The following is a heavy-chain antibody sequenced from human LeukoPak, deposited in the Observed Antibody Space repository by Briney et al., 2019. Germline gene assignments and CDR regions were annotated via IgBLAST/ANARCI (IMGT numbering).Heavy chain of an antibody. J-gene: IGHJ4*02. CDR3: ARDEGSAYPFDY. Sequence: SETLSLTCTVSGGSISSSSYYWGWIRQPPAKGLEWIGSIYYSGSTYYNPSLKSRVTISVDTSKNQFSLNLNSVTAADTAVYFCARDEGSAYPFDYWGQGTLVTVSS. CDR2: IYYSGST. CDR1: GGSISSSSYY. D-gene: IGHD3-22*01. V-gene: IGHV4-39*07.